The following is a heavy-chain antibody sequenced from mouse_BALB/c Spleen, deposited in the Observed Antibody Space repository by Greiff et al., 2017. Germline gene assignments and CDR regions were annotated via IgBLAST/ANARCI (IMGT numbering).Heavy chain of an antibody. V-gene: IGHV5-17*02. CDR2: ISSGSSTI. Sequence: DVKLVESGGGLVQPGGSRKLSCAASGFTFSSFGMHWVRQAPEKGLEWVAYISSGSSTIYYADTVKGRFTISRDNPKNTLFLQMTSLRSEDTAMYYCARSTMTTSEYDYYAMDYWGQGTSVTVSS. J-gene: IGHJ4*01. CDR3: ARSTMTTSEYDYYAMDY. CDR1: GFTFSSFG. D-gene: IGHD2-4*01.